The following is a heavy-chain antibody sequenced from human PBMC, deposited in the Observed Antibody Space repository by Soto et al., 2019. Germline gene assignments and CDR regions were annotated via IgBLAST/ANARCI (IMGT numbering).Heavy chain of an antibody. V-gene: IGHV4-39*01. Sequence: SETLSLTCTVSGGSISSSSYYWGWIRQPPGKGREWIVSIYYSGSTYYNPSLKGRVTISVDTSKNQLALKLSSVTAADTAVYYCATGVVVAATGGYYYYYGMDVWGQGTTVTVSS. CDR3: ATGVVVAATGGYYYYYGMDV. CDR2: IYYSGST. J-gene: IGHJ6*02. D-gene: IGHD2-15*01. CDR1: GGSISSSSYY.